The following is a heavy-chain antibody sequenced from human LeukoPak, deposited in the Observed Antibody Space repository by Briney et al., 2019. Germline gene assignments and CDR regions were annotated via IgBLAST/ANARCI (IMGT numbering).Heavy chain of an antibody. D-gene: IGHD3-22*01. J-gene: IGHJ4*02. CDR3: ARPYDTRGYFPDY. V-gene: IGHV3-21*01. CDR1: RFTFSSYA. Sequence: PGGSLRLSCAASRFTFSSYAMSWVRQAPGKGLEWVSSISRGSDHIFYADSMKGRFTISRDNAKNSLYLQMNSLGAEDTAVYYCARPYDTRGYFPDYWGQGTLVTVSS. CDR2: ISRGSDHI.